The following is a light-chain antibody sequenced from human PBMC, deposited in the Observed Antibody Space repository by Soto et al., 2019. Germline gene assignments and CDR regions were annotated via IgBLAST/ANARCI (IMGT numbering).Light chain of an antibody. CDR1: SSDVGGDNY. V-gene: IGLV2-8*01. Sequence: QSALTQPPSASGSPGQSVTISCTGTSSDVGGDNYVSWYQQHPGKAPKLIIYEVTKRPSGVPDRFSGSKSDNTASLTVSGLRAEDEADYYCPSYTRNNNFVLSGGGTKLTVL. CDR3: PSYTRNNNFVL. J-gene: IGLJ2*01. CDR2: EVT.